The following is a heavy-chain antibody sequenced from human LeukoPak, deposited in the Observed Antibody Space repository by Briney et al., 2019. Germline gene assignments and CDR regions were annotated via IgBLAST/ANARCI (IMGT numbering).Heavy chain of an antibody. CDR3: ARDRTYYDSSGYSYGMDV. V-gene: IGHV3-66*01. CDR2: IYSGGST. J-gene: IGHJ6*02. CDR1: GFTVSSNY. D-gene: IGHD3-22*01. Sequence: PGGSLRLSCAASGFTVSSNYMSWVRQAPGKGLEWVSVIYSGGSTYYADSVKGRFTISRDNSKSTLYLQMNSLRAEDTAVYYCARDRTYYDSSGYSYGMDVWGQGTTVTVSS.